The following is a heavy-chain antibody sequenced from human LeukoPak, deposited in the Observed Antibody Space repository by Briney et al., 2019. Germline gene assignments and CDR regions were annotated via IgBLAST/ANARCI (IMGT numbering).Heavy chain of an antibody. CDR1: GFISGDFA. CDR3: GASTAAAGYFYYMDV. V-gene: IGHV3-9*02. J-gene: IGHJ6*03. CDR2: FIWNSGSI. D-gene: IGHD6-13*01. Sequence: GGSLRLSCAASGFISGDFAMHWVRHAPGKGLEWVSGFIWNSGSICYADSVKGRFTISRDIAKNSLNVEVNSLRAEDTALYYCGASTAAAGYFYYMDVWGRGTTVTVSS.